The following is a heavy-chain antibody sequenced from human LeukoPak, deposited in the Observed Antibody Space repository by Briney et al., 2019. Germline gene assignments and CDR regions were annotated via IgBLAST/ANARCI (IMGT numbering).Heavy chain of an antibody. CDR1: GFTFSSYA. D-gene: IGHD4-17*01. CDR2: ISYDGSNK. Sequence: GGSLRLSCAASGFTFSSYAMHWVRQAPGKGLEWVAVISYDGSNKYYADSVKGRFTISRDNSKNTLYLQMNSLRAEDTAVYYCARSGLGLRGMDVWGKGTTVTVSS. CDR3: ARSGLGLRGMDV. V-gene: IGHV3-30*04. J-gene: IGHJ6*03.